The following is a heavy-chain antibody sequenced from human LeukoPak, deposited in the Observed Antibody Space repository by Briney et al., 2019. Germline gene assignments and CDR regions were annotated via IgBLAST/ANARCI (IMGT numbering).Heavy chain of an antibody. V-gene: IGHV4-34*01. CDR2: INHSGCT. Sequence: SETLSLTCAVYGGSFSGYYWSWLRQPPGKGLEWIGEINHSGCTNYNPSLKSRVTISVDTSKNQFSLKLSYVTAADTAVYYCARDSSGYYYGYWGQGTLVSVSS. CDR1: GGSFSGYY. D-gene: IGHD3-22*01. J-gene: IGHJ4*02. CDR3: ARDSSGYYYGY.